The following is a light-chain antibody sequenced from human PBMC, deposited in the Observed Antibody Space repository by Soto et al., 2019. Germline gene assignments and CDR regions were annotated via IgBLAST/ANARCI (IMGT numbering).Light chain of an antibody. Sequence: QSALTQPASVSGSPGQSITISCTGTSSDVGGYNYVSWYQQHPGKVPKLMISDVSHRPSGVSNRFSGSKSGNTASLTISGLQAEDEADYYCSSYTGSSTLVVFGGGTKLTVL. J-gene: IGLJ2*01. CDR3: SSYTGSSTLVV. V-gene: IGLV2-14*03. CDR1: SSDVGGYNY. CDR2: DVS.